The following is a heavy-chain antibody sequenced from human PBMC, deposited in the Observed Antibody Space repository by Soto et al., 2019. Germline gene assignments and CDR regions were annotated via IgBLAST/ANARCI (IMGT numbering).Heavy chain of an antibody. CDR3: ATGVRAAAGQLGYIDY. J-gene: IGHJ4*02. V-gene: IGHV1-69*01. CDR2: IIPIFGTA. Sequence: QVQLVQSGAEVKKPGSSVKVSSKASGGTFSSYAISWVRQAPGQGLEWMGGIIPIFGTANYAQKFQGRVTITADESASTAYMELSSLRSEDTAVYYCATGVRAAAGQLGYIDYWGQGTLVTVSS. CDR1: GGTFSSYA. D-gene: IGHD6-13*01.